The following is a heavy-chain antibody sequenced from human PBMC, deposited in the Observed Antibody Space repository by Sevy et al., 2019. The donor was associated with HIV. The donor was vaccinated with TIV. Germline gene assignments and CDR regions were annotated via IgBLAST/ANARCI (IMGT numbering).Heavy chain of an antibody. J-gene: IGHJ6*02. V-gene: IGHV3-21*01. CDR2: ISSGSSYI. CDR3: ARDRGVETSSYGMDV. Sequence: GGSLRLSCAASGFTFSSYSLSSYSMNWVRQAPGKGLEWVSSISSGSSYIFYADTVKGRFTIYRDNAKNTLYLQMNSLSAEDTAVYYCARDRGVETSSYGMDVWGQGTTVTVSS. D-gene: IGHD3-3*01. CDR1: GFTFSSYSLSSYS.